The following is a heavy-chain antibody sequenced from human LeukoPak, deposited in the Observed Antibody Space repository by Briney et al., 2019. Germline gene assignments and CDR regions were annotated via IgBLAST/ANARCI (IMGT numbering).Heavy chain of an antibody. CDR1: GGSFSGYY. Sequence: SETLSLTCAVYGGSFSGYYWSWIRQPPGKGLEWIGEINHSGSTNYNPSLKSRVTISVGTSKNQFSLKLSSVTAADTAVYYCARGKGFYYGSGSYSDGLDPWGQGTLVTVSS. D-gene: IGHD3-10*01. CDR2: INHSGST. V-gene: IGHV4-34*01. CDR3: ARGKGFYYGSGSYSDGLDP. J-gene: IGHJ5*02.